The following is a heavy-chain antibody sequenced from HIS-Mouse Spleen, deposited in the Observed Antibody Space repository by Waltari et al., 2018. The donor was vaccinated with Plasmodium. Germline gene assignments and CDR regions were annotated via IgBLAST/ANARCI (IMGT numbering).Heavy chain of an antibody. CDR2: IYYSGST. CDR3: ARDRITGTSYFDY. V-gene: IGHV4-39*07. J-gene: IGHJ4*02. CDR1: GGPISSRRYY. D-gene: IGHD1-7*01. Sequence: QLQLQESGPGLVKPSETLSLTCTVSGGPISSRRYYWGWIRQPPGKGLEWIGSIYYSGSTYYNPSLKSRVTISVDTSKNQFSLKLSSVTAADTAVYYCARDRITGTSYFDYWGQGTLVTVSS.